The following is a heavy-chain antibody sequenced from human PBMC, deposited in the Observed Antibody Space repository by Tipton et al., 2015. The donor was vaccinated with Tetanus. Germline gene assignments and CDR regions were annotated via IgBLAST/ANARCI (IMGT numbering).Heavy chain of an antibody. Sequence: TLSLTCTVSGGSISSGGYYWSWIRQHQGKGLVWIGDIYYSGSTYYNPTIKSRVTITVDTSKNQFSLKLNSVTAADTAVYYCARDRARGARGWNYFDCWGQGILVPFSS. CDR3: ARDRARGARGWNYFDC. CDR2: IYYSGST. CDR1: GGSISSGGYY. J-gene: IGHJ4*02. D-gene: IGHD1-26*01. V-gene: IGHV4-31*03.